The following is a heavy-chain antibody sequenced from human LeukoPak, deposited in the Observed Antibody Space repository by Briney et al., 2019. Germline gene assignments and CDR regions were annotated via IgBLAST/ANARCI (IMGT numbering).Heavy chain of an antibody. D-gene: IGHD6-19*01. CDR1: GGSISSSDW. CDR3: AGLRAVAGYSTFDY. Sequence: PSETLSLTCAVSGGSISSSDWWSWVRQPPGKGLEWIGEIYHSGSTNYNPSLKSRVTISVDKSKNQFSLKLSSVTAADTAVYYCAGLRAVAGYSTFDYWGQGTLVTVPS. CDR2: IYHSGST. V-gene: IGHV4-4*02. J-gene: IGHJ4*02.